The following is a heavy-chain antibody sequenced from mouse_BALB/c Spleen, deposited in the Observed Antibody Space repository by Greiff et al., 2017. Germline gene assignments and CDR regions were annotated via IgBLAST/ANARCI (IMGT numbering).Heavy chain of an antibody. D-gene: IGHD1-1*01. Sequence: EVKVVESGGGLVKPGGSLKLSCAASGFTFSSYAMSWVRQTPEKRLEWVASISSGGSTYYPDSVKGRFTISRDNARNILYLQMSSLRSEDTAMYYCARYYYGSSYDYYAMDYWGQGTSVTVSA. CDR1: GFTFSSYA. V-gene: IGHV5-6-5*01. CDR2: ISSGGST. CDR3: ARYYYGSSYDYYAMDY. J-gene: IGHJ4*01.